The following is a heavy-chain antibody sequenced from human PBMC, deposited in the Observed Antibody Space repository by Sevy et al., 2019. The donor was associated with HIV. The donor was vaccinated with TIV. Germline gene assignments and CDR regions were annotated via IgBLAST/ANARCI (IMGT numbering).Heavy chain of an antibody. CDR3: ASDRGCTSTSCLLYFDY. V-gene: IGHV3-21*01. CDR2: MSGFSIYI. CDR1: GFTFSTYT. Sequence: GGSLRLSCAVSGFTFSTYTMNWVRQAPGKGLEWVSSMSGFSIYIYYAGSGKGRFTISRDTAKNSLYLPMNSLRAEDTAVYYCASDRGCTSTSCLLYFDYWGQGTLVTVSS. J-gene: IGHJ4*01. D-gene: IGHD2-2*01.